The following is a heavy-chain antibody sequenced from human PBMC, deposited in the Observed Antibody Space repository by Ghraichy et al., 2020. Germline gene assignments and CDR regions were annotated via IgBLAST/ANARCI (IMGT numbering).Heavy chain of an antibody. D-gene: IGHD2/OR15-2a*01. J-gene: IGHJ5*02. CDR2: MNPDNGSA. CDR1: GYTFANFD. V-gene: IGHV1-8*01. Sequence: ASVKVSCKTSGYTFANFDINWVRQAPGQGLEWMGWMNPDNGSAAYIDKLEGRVTMTRNISLNTAYLEVSGLTFEDTAVYYCTRRRACRRCSRAKCSMTEWVDHWGQGTLVTV. CDR3: TRRRACRRCSRAKCSMTEWVDH.